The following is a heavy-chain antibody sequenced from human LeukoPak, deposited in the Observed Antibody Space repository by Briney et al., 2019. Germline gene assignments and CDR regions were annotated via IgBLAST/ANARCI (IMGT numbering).Heavy chain of an antibody. Sequence: ASVKVSCKASGYTFTGYDINWVRQDTGQGLGWMGWVNLNSGSTGYARRFQGSVTMTRNTSISTAYMELSSLTCEDTAVYYCGRRVDNGKTVDYWGQGTLVTVSS. D-gene: IGHD2-8*01. CDR2: VNLNSGST. J-gene: IGHJ4*02. CDR1: GYTFTGYD. CDR3: GRRVDNGKTVDY. V-gene: IGHV1-8*01.